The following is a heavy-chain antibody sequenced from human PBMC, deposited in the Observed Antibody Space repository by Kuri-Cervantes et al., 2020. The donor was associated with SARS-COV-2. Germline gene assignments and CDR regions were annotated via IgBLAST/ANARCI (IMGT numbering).Heavy chain of an antibody. CDR2: ISSSSSYI. CDR1: GFTFSSYS. CDR3: ARGTTGSGY. J-gene: IGHJ4*02. Sequence: GESLKISCAASGFTFSSYSLNWVRQAPEKGLEWVSYISSSSSYIYYADSVKGRFTISRDNAKNSLYLQMNSLRAEDTAVYYCARGTTGSGYWGQGTLVTVSS. D-gene: IGHD4-11*01. V-gene: IGHV3-21*01.